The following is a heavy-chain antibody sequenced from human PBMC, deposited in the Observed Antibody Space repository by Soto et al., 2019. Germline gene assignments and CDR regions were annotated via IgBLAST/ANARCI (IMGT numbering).Heavy chain of an antibody. CDR1: GGSISSYY. Sequence: PSETLSLTCTVSGGSISSYYWSWIRQPPGKGLEWIGYIYYSGSTNYNPSLKSRVTISVDTSKNQFSLKLSSVTAADTAVYYCARLALGTIRTLDYWGQGTLVTVSS. D-gene: IGHD3-3*02. V-gene: IGHV4-59*01. J-gene: IGHJ4*02. CDR3: ARLALGTIRTLDY. CDR2: IYYSGST.